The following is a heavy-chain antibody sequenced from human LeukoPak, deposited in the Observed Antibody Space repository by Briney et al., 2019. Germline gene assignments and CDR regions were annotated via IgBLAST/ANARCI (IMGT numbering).Heavy chain of an antibody. Sequence: SETLSLTCTVSGDSINSYYWSWIRQSPGKGLEWIGSIYYSGSTNYNPSLKSRVTISVDTSKNQFSLKLSSVTAADTAVYYCARNSGYEHDAFDIWGQGTMVTVSS. CDR3: ARNSGYEHDAFDI. J-gene: IGHJ3*02. D-gene: IGHD5-12*01. CDR2: IYYSGST. CDR1: GDSINSYY. V-gene: IGHV4-59*08.